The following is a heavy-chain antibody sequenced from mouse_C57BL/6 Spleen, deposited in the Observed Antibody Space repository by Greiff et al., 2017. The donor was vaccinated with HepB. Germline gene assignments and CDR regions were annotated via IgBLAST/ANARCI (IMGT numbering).Heavy chain of an antibody. CDR2: ISDGGSYT. Sequence: EVKLVESGGGLVKPGGSLKLSCAASGFTFSSYAMSWVRQTPEKRLEWVATISDGGSYTYYPDNVKGRFTISRDNAKNNLYLQMSHLKSEDTAMYYCARSTVVDHWYFEVWGTGTTVTVSS. CDR1: GFTFSSYA. V-gene: IGHV5-4*03. J-gene: IGHJ1*03. CDR3: ARSTVVDHWYFEV. D-gene: IGHD1-1*01.